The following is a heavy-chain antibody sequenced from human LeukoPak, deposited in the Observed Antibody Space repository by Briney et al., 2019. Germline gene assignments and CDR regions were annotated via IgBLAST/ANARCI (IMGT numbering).Heavy chain of an antibody. CDR3: ARRDNWNLDAFDI. J-gene: IGHJ3*02. V-gene: IGHV4-4*02. D-gene: IGHD1-1*01. CDR1: GGSISSSNW. Sequence: SRTLSLTCAVSGGSISSSNWWSWVRQPPGKGLEWIGEIYHSGSTNYNPSLKSRVTISVDKSKNQFSLKLSSVTAADTAVYYCARRDNWNLDAFDIWGQGTMVTVSS. CDR2: IYHSGST.